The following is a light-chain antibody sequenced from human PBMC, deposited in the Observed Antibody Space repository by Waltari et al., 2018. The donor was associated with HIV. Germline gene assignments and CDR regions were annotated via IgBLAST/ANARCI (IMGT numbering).Light chain of an antibody. CDR3: CSCPRSGIRYV. CDR1: SSNVWSDDL. J-gene: IGLJ1*01. V-gene: IGLV2-23*02. Sequence: QSALTQPASVSGSPGQSITISCTGTSSNVWSDDLVPRYQQHPGEAPKLIIYEVTKRPSGVSNRFSGSKSGNTASLTISGLQAEDEADYYCCSCPRSGIRYVFGTGTKVTVL. CDR2: EVT.